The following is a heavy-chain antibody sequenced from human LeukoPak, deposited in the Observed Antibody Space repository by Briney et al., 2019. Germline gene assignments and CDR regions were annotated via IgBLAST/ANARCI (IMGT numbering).Heavy chain of an antibody. CDR1: GFTFSSYA. V-gene: IGHV3-23*01. Sequence: GGSLRLSCAASGFTFSSYAMSWVRQAPGKGLEWVSAISGSGGSTYYADSVKGRFTISRDNSKNSLYLQMNSLRAEDTALYYCAKDRSWNYGWVMDVWGKGTTVTVSS. CDR2: ISGSGGST. CDR3: AKDRSWNYGWVMDV. D-gene: IGHD1-7*01. J-gene: IGHJ6*03.